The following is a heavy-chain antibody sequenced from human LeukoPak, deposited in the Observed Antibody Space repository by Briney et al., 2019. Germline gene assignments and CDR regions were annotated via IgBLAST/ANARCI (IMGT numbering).Heavy chain of an antibody. V-gene: IGHV6-1*01. D-gene: IGHD3-22*01. CDR1: GDSVSSNSVA. CDR3: VRTTVVVMGFDY. CDR2: TYYRSKWYN. J-gene: IGHJ4*02. Sequence: SQTLSLTCAISGDSVSSNSVAWNWIRQSPSRGLEWLGRTYYRSKWYNDYAVSVKSRITINPDTSKNQFSLQLSSVTPEDTAVYYCVRTTVVVMGFDYWGQGTLVTVSS.